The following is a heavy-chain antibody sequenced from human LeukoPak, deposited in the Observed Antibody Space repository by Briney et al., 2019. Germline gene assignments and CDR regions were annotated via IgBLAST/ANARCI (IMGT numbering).Heavy chain of an antibody. Sequence: PGGSLRLSCAVSGFPLSSYSINWVRQAPGKGLEWVSYISSSSITIYYADSVKGRFTISRDNAKNSLYLQMDSLRAEDTAVYYCARRSSGFDPWGQGTLVTVSS. CDR2: ISSSSITI. D-gene: IGHD2-15*01. V-gene: IGHV3-48*04. J-gene: IGHJ5*02. CDR1: GFPLSSYS. CDR3: ARRSSGFDP.